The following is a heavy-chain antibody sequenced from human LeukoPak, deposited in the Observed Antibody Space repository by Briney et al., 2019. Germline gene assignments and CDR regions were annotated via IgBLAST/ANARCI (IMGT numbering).Heavy chain of an antibody. D-gene: IGHD3-22*01. CDR2: MNPNSGNT. J-gene: IGHJ6*02. CDR3: ARAGNYYDSSGYPYYYGMDV. Sequence: GASVKVSCKASGYTFTSYDINWVRQATGQGLEWMGWMNPNSGNTGYAQKFQGRVTMTRNASISTAYMELSSLRSEDTAVYYCARAGNYYDSSGYPYYYGMDVWGQGTTVTVSS. CDR1: GYTFTSYD. V-gene: IGHV1-8*01.